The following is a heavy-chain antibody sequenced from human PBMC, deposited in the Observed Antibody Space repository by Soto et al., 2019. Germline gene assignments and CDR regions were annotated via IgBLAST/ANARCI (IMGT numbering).Heavy chain of an antibody. Sequence: SETLSHTCSVSGASISSGGYYWNWIRQHPGKGLEWIGYIYYSGTTYYNPSLKSRVTISVDTSKNQFSLKLSSVTAADTAVYYCAASCVGCGGFNYYGMDARAQGTTVTVS. V-gene: IGHV4-31*03. J-gene: IGHJ6*02. CDR2: IYYSGTT. CDR1: GASISSGGYY. CDR3: AASCVGCGGFNYYGMDA. D-gene: IGHD2-21*01.